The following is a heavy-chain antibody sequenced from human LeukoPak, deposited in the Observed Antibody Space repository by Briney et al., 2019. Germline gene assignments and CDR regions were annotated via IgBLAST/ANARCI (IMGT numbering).Heavy chain of an antibody. V-gene: IGHV3-23*01. Sequence: PGVTLSFSSATSPFTFSNYGMRWVPPGPGQELEWVSSLSASGGSTCYGDSVKGGFTISRDNSKNTMYLQMNSLRAEDTAVYYCAKTIQGYSYAHFDYWGQGTLVTVSS. CDR2: LSASGGST. CDR1: PFTFSNYG. D-gene: IGHD5-18*01. J-gene: IGHJ4*02. CDR3: AKTIQGYSYAHFDY.